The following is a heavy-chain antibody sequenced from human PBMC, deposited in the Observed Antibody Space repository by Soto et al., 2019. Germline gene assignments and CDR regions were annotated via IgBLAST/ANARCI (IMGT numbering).Heavy chain of an antibody. CDR3: AQENMVATPSFQS. Sequence: QITLKESGPTLVRPTQTLTLTCTFSGFSLSTSGVGVGWIRQPPGKALEWLALIYWADDKRYSPSLKTRLTIPKYTSKHQMVLTMTNMDPENTATYYCAQENMVATPSFQSSGQRTVVTVSP. CDR1: GFSLSTSGVG. D-gene: IGHD5-12*01. V-gene: IGHV2-5*02. J-gene: IGHJ5*02. CDR2: IYWADDK.